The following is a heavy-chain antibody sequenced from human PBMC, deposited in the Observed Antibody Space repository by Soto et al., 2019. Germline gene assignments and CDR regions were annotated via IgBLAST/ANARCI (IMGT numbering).Heavy chain of an antibody. CDR2: ISYDGSNK. J-gene: IGHJ6*02. Sequence: GGSLRLSCAASGFTFSNYDMHWVRQAPGKGLEWVAVISYDGSNKYYADSVKGRFTISRDNSKNTLYLQMNSLRAEDTAVYYCARDWHLHYYGMDVWGQGTTVTVSS. V-gene: IGHV3-30*03. CDR1: GFTFSNYD. CDR3: ARDWHLHYYGMDV.